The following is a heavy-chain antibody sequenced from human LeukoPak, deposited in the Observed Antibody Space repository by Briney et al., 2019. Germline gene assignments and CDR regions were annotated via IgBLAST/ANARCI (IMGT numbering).Heavy chain of an antibody. D-gene: IGHD3-10*01. J-gene: IGHJ4*02. CDR1: GITFSSYA. Sequence: GGSLRLSCAAPGITFSSYAMSWVRQAPGKGLEWVSGISGSGASTYYSDSVKGRFTISRDNSKNTLYLEVISLTAEDTAVYYCAKDDAWLRFGEWSQGTLVTVSS. CDR2: ISGSGAST. CDR3: AKDDAWLRFGE. V-gene: IGHV3-23*01.